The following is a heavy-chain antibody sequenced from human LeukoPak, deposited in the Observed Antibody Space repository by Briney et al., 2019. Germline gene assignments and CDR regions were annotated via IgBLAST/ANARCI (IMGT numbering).Heavy chain of an antibody. V-gene: IGHV3-21*01. Sequence: GGSLRLSCAASGFTFSSYSMNWVRQAPGKVLEWVSSISSSSSYIYYADSMKGRFTISRDNSKNTLYLQMNSLGAEDTAVYYCARARSSYGYGDAFDIWGQGTMVTVSS. CDR2: ISSSSSYI. D-gene: IGHD5-18*01. CDR3: ARARSSYGYGDAFDI. CDR1: GFTFSSYS. J-gene: IGHJ3*02.